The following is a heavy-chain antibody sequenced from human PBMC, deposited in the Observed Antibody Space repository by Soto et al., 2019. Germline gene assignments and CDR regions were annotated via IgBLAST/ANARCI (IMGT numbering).Heavy chain of an antibody. V-gene: IGHV3-23*01. CDR1: GFPFINFA. Sequence: GGSLRLSCEASGFPFINFAMNWVRQSPGKGLEWVSSISGSGGRTWYADSVRGRFTISRDNSQNTLDLQMNGLRGEDTAVYYCAKLGFSGTYFHFDYWGQGALVTVSS. D-gene: IGHD3-10*01. CDR2: ISGSGGRT. CDR3: AKLGFSGTYFHFDY. J-gene: IGHJ4*02.